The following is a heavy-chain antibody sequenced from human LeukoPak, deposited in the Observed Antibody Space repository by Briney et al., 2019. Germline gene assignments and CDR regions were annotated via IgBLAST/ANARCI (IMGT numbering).Heavy chain of an antibody. CDR3: AKVAPQTNFLTSPFGDYYYYYMDV. Sequence: PGGSLRLSCAASGFTFSSYWMHWVRQAPGMGLVWVSRINSDGSSTSYADSVKGRFTISRDNSKNTLYLQMNSLKAEDTAVYYCAKVAPQTNFLTSPFGDYYYYYMDVWGKGTTVTISS. J-gene: IGHJ6*03. D-gene: IGHD3-16*01. V-gene: IGHV3-74*01. CDR2: INSDGSST. CDR1: GFTFSSYW.